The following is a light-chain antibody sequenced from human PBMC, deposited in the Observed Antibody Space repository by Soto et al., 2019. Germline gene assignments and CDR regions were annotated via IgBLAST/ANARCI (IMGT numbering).Light chain of an antibody. CDR3: QQYGSSPRT. V-gene: IGKV3-20*01. Sequence: ESVLTQTPGTLSLSTGDRPPFSCRASQSVSSNYLAWYQQKPGQAPRLLIYGAFKRATGIPDRFSGSGSGTDFTLTISRMEPEDFAVYCCQQYGSSPRTFGQGAKVDI. CDR2: GAF. CDR1: QSVSSNY. J-gene: IGKJ1*01.